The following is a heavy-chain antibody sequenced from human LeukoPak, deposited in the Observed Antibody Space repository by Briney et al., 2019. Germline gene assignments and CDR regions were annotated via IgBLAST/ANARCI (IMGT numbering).Heavy chain of an antibody. CDR3: ARRAYYGSATYHYFDY. CDR2: FTTYNGNT. D-gene: IGHD3-10*01. V-gene: IGHV1-18*01. J-gene: IGHJ4*02. Sequence: ASVKVSCKASGYTFSSYGIIWVRQAPGQGLEWMGWFTTYNGNTNYAQKFQGRVTMTTDTSTRTAYLELRSLRPDDTAVYYCARRAYYGSATYHYFDYWGQGTLVTVSS. CDR1: GYTFSSYG.